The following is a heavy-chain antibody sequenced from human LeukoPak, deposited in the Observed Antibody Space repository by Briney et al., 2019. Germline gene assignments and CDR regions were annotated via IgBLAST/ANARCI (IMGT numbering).Heavy chain of an antibody. CDR3: ARGPSGYSYGLWFDP. Sequence: GGSLRLSCAASGFTFSSYAMHWVRQAPGKGLEYVSAISSNGGSTYYANSVKGGFTISRDNSKNTLYLQMGSLRAEDMAVYYCARGPSGYSYGLWFDPWGQGTLVTVSS. CDR2: ISSNGGST. V-gene: IGHV3-64*01. D-gene: IGHD5-18*01. J-gene: IGHJ5*02. CDR1: GFTFSSYA.